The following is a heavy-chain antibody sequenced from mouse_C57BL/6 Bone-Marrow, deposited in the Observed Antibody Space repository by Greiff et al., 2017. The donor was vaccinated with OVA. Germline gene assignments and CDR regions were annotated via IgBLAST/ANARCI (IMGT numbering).Heavy chain of an antibody. CDR3: AREGDGYYWFAY. J-gene: IGHJ3*01. V-gene: IGHV1-42*01. Sequence: VQLKQSGPELVKPGASVKISCKASGYSFTGYYMNWVKQSPEKSLEWIGEINPSTGGTTYNQKFKAKATLTVDKSSSTAYMQLKSLTSEDSAVYYCAREGDGYYWFAYWGQGTLVTVSA. CDR2: INPSTGGT. D-gene: IGHD2-3*01. CDR1: GYSFTGYY.